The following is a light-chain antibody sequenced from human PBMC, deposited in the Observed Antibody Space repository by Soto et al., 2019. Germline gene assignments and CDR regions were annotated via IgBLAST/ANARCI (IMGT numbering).Light chain of an antibody. CDR2: EGT. CDR3: CSYASSRTFV. Sequence: QSALTQPASVSGSPGQSITIFCTGTSSDVGSYDLVSWYQQYPGKAPKLMIYEGTKRPSGVSYRFSGSRSGNTASLTISGLQAEDEADYYCCSYASSRTFVFGIGIKVTVL. V-gene: IGLV2-23*01. CDR1: SSDVGSYDL. J-gene: IGLJ1*01.